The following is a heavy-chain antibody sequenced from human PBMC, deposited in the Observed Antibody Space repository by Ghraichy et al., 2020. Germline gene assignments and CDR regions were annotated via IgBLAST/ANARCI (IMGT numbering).Heavy chain of an antibody. CDR2: INHSGST. J-gene: IGHJ6*02. CDR3: ARGYTRSGYYLYYYYGMDV. D-gene: IGHD3-3*01. V-gene: IGHV4-34*01. CDR1: GGSFSGYY. Sequence: SETLSLTCAVYGGSFSGYYWSWIRQPPGKGLEWIGEINHSGSTNYNPSLKSRVTISVDTSKNQFSLKLSSVTAADTAVYYCARGYTRSGYYLYYYYGMDVWGQGTTVTVSS.